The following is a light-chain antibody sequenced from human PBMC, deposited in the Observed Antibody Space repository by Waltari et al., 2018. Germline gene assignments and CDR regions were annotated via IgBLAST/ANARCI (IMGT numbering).Light chain of an antibody. CDR1: QNINTD. J-gene: IGKJ1*01. V-gene: IGKV3-11*01. CDR3: QQCFYWPRT. Sequence: IVLTQSPGTVSLSPGERATLSCRASQNINTDLVWYQQKPGQPPRLLIYDASNRASGIPPRFSGSGSGTDFTLIISSLEPEDFAVYFCQQCFYWPRTFGQGTKIEMK. CDR2: DAS.